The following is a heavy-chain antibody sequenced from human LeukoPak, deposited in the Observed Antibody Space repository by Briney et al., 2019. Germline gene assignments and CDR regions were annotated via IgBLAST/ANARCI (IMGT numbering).Heavy chain of an antibody. CDR2: IYHSGST. Sequence: GSLRLSCAASGFTLSNYNMNWVRQPPGKGLEWIGEIYHSGSTNYNPSLKSRVTISVDKSKNQFSLKLSSVTAADTAVYYCARVGPDSSGYSLDYWGQGTLVTVSS. CDR1: GFTLSNYNM. J-gene: IGHJ4*02. V-gene: IGHV4-4*02. CDR3: ARVGPDSSGYSLDY. D-gene: IGHD3-22*01.